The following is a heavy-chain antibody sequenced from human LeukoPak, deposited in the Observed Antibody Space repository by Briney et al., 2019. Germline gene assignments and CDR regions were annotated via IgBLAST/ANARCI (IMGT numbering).Heavy chain of an antibody. J-gene: IGHJ4*02. CDR3: ARADCSSTSCYPIAY. D-gene: IGHD2-2*01. V-gene: IGHV1-2*02. Sequence: ASVKVSCKASGYTSTGYYMHWVRQAPGQGLEWMGWINPNSGGTNYAQKFQGRVTMTRDTSISTAYMELSRLRSDDTAVYYCARADCSSTSCYPIAYWGQGTLVTVSS. CDR2: INPNSGGT. CDR1: GYTSTGYY.